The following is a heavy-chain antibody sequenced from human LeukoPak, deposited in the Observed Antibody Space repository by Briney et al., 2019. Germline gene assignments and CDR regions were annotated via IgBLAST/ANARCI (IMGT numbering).Heavy chain of an antibody. CDR1: GFTFSNAW. V-gene: IGHV3-15*01. CDR3: TTDNTAYYFDY. CDR2: IKSKTDGGTT. Sequence: PGGSLRLSCAASGFTFSNAWMSWVRQAPGKGLEWVGRIKSKTDGGTTDYAAPGKGRFTISRDYSKNTLYPQMNSLKTEDTAVYYCTTDNTAYYFDYWGQGTLVTVSS. J-gene: IGHJ4*02. D-gene: IGHD2-21*02.